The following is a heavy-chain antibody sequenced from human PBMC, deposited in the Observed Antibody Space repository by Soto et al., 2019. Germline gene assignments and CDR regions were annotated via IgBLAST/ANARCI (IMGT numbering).Heavy chain of an antibody. D-gene: IGHD5-12*01. CDR2: IYYSGST. J-gene: IGHJ2*01. V-gene: IGHV4-31*02. Sequence: LCGGSISSGGYYWSWIRQHPGKGLEWIGYIYYSGSTYYNPSLKSRVTISVDTSKNQFSLKLSSVTAADTAVYYCAREGLRPGRDLWGRGTLVTVSS. CDR3: AREGLRPGRDL. CDR1: GGSISSGGYY.